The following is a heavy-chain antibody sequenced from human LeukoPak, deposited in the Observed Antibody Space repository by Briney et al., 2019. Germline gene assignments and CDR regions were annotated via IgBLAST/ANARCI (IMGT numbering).Heavy chain of an antibody. J-gene: IGHJ6*03. CDR2: INHSGST. CDR3: ARGPDSSGYYSLKRYYYYMDV. D-gene: IGHD3-22*01. V-gene: IGHV4-34*01. CDR1: GGSFSGYY. Sequence: SEPLSLTCAVYGGSFSGYYWSWIRQPPGKGLEWIGEINHSGSTNYNPSLKSRVTISVDTSKNQFSLKLSSVTAADTAVYYCARGPDSSGYYSLKRYYYYMDVWGKGTTVTVSS.